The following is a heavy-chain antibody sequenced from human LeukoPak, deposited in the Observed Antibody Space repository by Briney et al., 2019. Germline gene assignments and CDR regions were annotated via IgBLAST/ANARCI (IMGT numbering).Heavy chain of an antibody. D-gene: IGHD5-24*01. Sequence: ASVKVSCKASGYTFTSYGISWVRQAPGQGLEWMGWISAYNGNTNYAQKLQGRVTMTTDTSTSTAYMELRSLRSDDTAVYYCARVTETATGGFWFDPWGQGTLVTVSS. V-gene: IGHV1-18*01. CDR3: ARVTETATGGFWFDP. J-gene: IGHJ5*02. CDR1: GYTFTSYG. CDR2: ISAYNGNT.